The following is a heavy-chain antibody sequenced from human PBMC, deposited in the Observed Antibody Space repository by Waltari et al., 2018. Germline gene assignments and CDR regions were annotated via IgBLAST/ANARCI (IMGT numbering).Heavy chain of an antibody. CDR3: ARGPSITMVRGVIADYYYGMDV. CDR2: IYYSGST. J-gene: IGHJ6*02. Sequence: QVQLQESGPGLVKPSETLSLTCSVSGDSISYYYWSWIRQPPGTGLEWIGYIYYSGSTNYNPSLKSRVTISVDTSKNQFSLKLSSVTAADTAVYYCARGPSITMVRGVIADYYYGMDVWGQGTTVTVSS. D-gene: IGHD3-10*01. CDR1: GDSISYYY. V-gene: IGHV4-59*12.